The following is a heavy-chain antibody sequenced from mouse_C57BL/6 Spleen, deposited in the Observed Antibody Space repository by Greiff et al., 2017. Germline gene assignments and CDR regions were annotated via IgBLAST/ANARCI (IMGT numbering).Heavy chain of an antibody. CDR2: IYPRDGST. Sequence: QVQLQQSGPELVKPGASVKLSCKASGYTFTSYDINWVKQRPGQGLEWIGWIYPRDGSTKYNEKFKGKATLTVDTSSSTAYMELHSLTSEDSAVYFCALWSKKDWFAYWGQGTLVTVSA. CDR3: ALWSKKDWFAY. CDR1: GYTFTSYD. D-gene: IGHD6-5*01. V-gene: IGHV1-85*01. J-gene: IGHJ3*01.